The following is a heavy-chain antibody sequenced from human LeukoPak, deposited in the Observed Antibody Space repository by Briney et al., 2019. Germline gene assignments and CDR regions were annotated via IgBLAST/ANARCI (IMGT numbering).Heavy chain of an antibody. CDR3: ARGYYDSSGYYYVPSNHDAFDI. CDR2: IYHSGST. D-gene: IGHD3-22*01. Sequence: PSETLSLTCAVSGGSISSGGYSWSWIRQPPGKGLEWIGYIYHSGSTYYNPSLKSRVTISVDRSKNQFSLKLSSVTAADTAVYYCARGYYDSSGYYYVPSNHDAFDIWGQGTMVTVSS. V-gene: IGHV4-30-2*01. CDR1: GGSISSGGYS. J-gene: IGHJ3*02.